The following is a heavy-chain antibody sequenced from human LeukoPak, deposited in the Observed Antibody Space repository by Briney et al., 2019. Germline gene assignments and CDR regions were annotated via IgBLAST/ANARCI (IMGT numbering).Heavy chain of an antibody. CDR3: ARGPGDDSSGYSVEYFQH. J-gene: IGHJ1*01. V-gene: IGHV3-33*01. CDR1: VFTSSDYG. CDR2: IWFNGSNK. Sequence: GGSPRLSPAPSVFTSSDYGTHCVPHAPGKGLQRVADIWFNGSNKYYADSVKSRFTISRDNSENTLYLQMNSLRAEDTAVYYCARGPGDDSSGYSVEYFQHWGQGTLVTVSS. D-gene: IGHD3-22*01.